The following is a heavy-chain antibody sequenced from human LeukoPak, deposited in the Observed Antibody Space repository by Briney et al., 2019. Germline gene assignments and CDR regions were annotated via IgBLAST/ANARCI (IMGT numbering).Heavy chain of an antibody. Sequence: QPGGSLRLSCAASGFTLSSYSMNWVRQAPGKGLEWVSYISSSSTIYYADSVKGRFTISRDNAKNSLYLQMNSLRAEDTAVYYCARGFFKQLVGAPDAFDIWGQGTMVTVSS. J-gene: IGHJ3*02. CDR3: ARGFFKQLVGAPDAFDI. CDR2: ISSSSTI. V-gene: IGHV3-48*04. D-gene: IGHD6-6*01. CDR1: GFTLSSYS.